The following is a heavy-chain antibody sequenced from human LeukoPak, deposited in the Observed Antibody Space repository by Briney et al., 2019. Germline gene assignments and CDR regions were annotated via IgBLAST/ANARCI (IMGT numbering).Heavy chain of an antibody. CDR1: GFTVTSYS. D-gene: IGHD3-16*01. Sequence: GGSLRLSCAASGFTVTSYSVNWVCQTPGQGLEWISYISSTSATIYYADSVRGRFTISRDNAKNSLYLQMNSLRGEDTAVYNCARNYGIDYWGQGTLVTVSS. V-gene: IGHV3-48*01. J-gene: IGHJ4*02. CDR3: ARNYGIDY. CDR2: ISSTSATI.